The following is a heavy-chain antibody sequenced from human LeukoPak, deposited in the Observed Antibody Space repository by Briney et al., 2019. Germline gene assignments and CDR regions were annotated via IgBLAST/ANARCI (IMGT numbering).Heavy chain of an antibody. D-gene: IGHD3-10*01. V-gene: IGHV3-53*01. Sequence: GGSLRLSCAASGFTVSSNSMSWVRQAPGKGLEWVSFIYSDNTHYSHSVKGRFTISRDNSKNTLYLQMNSLRAEDTAVYYCARDWVYYGSGSYVSYWFDPWGQGTLVTVSS. CDR2: IYSDNT. CDR1: GFTVSSNS. J-gene: IGHJ5*02. CDR3: ARDWVYYGSGSYVSYWFDP.